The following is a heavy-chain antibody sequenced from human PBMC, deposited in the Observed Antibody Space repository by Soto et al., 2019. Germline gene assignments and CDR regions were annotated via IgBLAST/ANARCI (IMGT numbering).Heavy chain of an antibody. CDR1: GFTFDDYA. V-gene: IGHV3-9*01. J-gene: IGHJ4*01. CDR3: AKEITVAGDFDY. CDR2: INWNSGSI. Sequence: GGSLRLSCAASGFTFDDYAMHWVRQVPGKGLEWVSGINWNSGSIGYADSVKGRFTISRDNSKNTLYLQVDSLRPEDTAVYYCAKEITVAGDFDYWGHGTLVTVSS. D-gene: IGHD6-19*01.